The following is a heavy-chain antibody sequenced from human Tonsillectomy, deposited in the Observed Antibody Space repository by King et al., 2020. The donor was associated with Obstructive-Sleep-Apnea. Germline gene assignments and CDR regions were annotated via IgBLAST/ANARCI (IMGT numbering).Heavy chain of an antibody. CDR3: ATYDLLTGYFDY. CDR2: IYSDGHT. J-gene: IGHJ4*02. CDR1: GFTVSSNY. V-gene: IGHV3-66*01. D-gene: IGHD3-9*01. Sequence: VQLVESGGGLVQPGESLRLSCVASGFTVSSNYMSWVRQAPGKGLQWVSIIYSDGHTYYADSVKGRFTISRDNSKNTLYLQVNSLRGEDTAVYYCATYDLLTGYFDYWGQGTLVTVSS.